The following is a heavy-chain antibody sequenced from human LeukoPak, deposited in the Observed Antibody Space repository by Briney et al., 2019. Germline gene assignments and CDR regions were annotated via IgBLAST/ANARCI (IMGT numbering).Heavy chain of an antibody. CDR1: GYTFTSYY. J-gene: IGHJ6*02. V-gene: IGHV1-46*01. CDR3: AREGYGDYRPRGEVYYYGMDV. Sequence: ASVKVSCKASGYTFTSYYMHWVRQAPGQGLEWMGIINPSGGSTSYAQKFQGRVTMTGDTSTSTVYMELSSLRSEDTAVYYCAREGYGDYRPRGEVYYYGMDVWGQGTTVTVSS. CDR2: INPSGGST. D-gene: IGHD4-17*01.